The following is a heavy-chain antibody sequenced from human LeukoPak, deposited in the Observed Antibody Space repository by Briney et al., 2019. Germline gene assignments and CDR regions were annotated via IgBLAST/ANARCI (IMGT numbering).Heavy chain of an antibody. CDR1: GYTFTSYG. CDR3: ARGPHVYYDILTGYYYFDY. V-gene: IGHV1-18*01. Sequence: GVSVKVSCKASGYTFTSYGISWVRQAPGQGLEWMGWISAYNGNTNYAQKLQGRVTMTTDTSTSTAYMELRSLRSDDTAVYYCARGPHVYYDILTGYYYFDYWGQGTLVTVSS. CDR2: ISAYNGNT. J-gene: IGHJ4*02. D-gene: IGHD3-9*01.